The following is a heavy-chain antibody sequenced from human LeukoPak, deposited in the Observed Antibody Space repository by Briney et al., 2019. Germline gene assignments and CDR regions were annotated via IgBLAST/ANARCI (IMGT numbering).Heavy chain of an antibody. Sequence: SDTLSLTCTVSGDSISGYYWHWIRQPPGKGLEWIAYIFYSGSANYNPSLKSRVTISVDTSKNQFSLKLSSVTAADTAVYYCARDRSVSARLFDYWGQGILVTVSP. CDR3: ARDRSVSARLFDY. CDR2: IFYSGSA. J-gene: IGHJ4*02. V-gene: IGHV4-59*01. CDR1: GDSISGYY. D-gene: IGHD6-6*01.